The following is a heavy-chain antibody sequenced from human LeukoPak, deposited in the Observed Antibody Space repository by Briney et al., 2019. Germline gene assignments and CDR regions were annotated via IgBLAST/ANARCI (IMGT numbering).Heavy chain of an antibody. Sequence: GESLKISCKGSGYSFTSYWIGWVRQMPGKGLEWMGIIYPGDSDTRYSPSFQGQVTISADKSISTAYLQWSSLKASDTAMYYCARLSSGGYCSGGSCFALGYWGQGTLVTVSS. V-gene: IGHV5-51*01. D-gene: IGHD2-15*01. CDR2: IYPGDSDT. J-gene: IGHJ4*02. CDR1: GYSFTSYW. CDR3: ARLSSGGYCSGGSCFALGY.